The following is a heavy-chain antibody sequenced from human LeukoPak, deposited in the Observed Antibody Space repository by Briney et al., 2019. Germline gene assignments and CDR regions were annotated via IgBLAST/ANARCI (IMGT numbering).Heavy chain of an antibody. V-gene: IGHV3-74*01. CDR3: AKEAAAADFDY. D-gene: IGHD6-13*01. CDR1: GFTFIIYW. J-gene: IGHJ4*02. CDR2: INGDGSTI. Sequence: PGGSLRLSCAASGFTFIIYWMHWVRQAPGKGLVWVSRINGDGSTISYADSVKGRFTISRDNAKNTLYLQMNSLRAEDTAVYYCAKEAAAADFDYWGQGTLVTVSP.